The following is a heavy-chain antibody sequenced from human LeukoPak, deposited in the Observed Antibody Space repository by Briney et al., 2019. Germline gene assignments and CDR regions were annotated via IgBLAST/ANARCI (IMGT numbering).Heavy chain of an antibody. CDR3: AREAGYNYGMGY. V-gene: IGHV3-48*04. D-gene: IGHD5-24*01. J-gene: IGHJ4*02. CDR1: GFTFSSYS. Sequence: PGGSLRLSCAASGFTFSSYSMNWVRQAPGKGLEWVSYISSTSNTMYYADSVRGRFTISRDNAKNSLYLQMNSLRAEDTAVYYCAREAGYNYGMGYWGQGTLVTVSS. CDR2: ISSTSNTM.